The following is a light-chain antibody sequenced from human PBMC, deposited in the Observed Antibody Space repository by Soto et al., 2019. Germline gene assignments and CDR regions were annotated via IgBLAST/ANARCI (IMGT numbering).Light chain of an antibody. Sequence: QSVLTQPPSVSAAPGQKVTISCSGANSNIGNNYVSWYQQFPGTAPKLLIYANNKRPSGIPDRFSGSKSGTSATLGITGLQTGDEADFYCAAWDNSLSAVLFGGGTKLTVL. V-gene: IGLV1-51*01. CDR3: AAWDNSLSAVL. J-gene: IGLJ2*01. CDR2: ANN. CDR1: NSNIGNNY.